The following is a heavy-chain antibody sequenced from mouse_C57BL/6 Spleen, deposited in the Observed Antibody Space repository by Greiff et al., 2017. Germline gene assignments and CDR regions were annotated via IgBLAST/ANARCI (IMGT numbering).Heavy chain of an antibody. Sequence: QVQLKQSGAELARPGASVKLSCKASGYTFTSYGISWVKQRTGQGLEWIGDIYPRSGNTNYNEKFKGKATLTADKSSSTAYMELRSLTSEDSAVYFCARAVYDGYPAWFAYWGQGTLVTVSA. D-gene: IGHD2-3*01. CDR2: IYPRSGNT. CDR1: GYTFTSYG. V-gene: IGHV1-81*01. CDR3: ARAVYDGYPAWFAY. J-gene: IGHJ3*01.